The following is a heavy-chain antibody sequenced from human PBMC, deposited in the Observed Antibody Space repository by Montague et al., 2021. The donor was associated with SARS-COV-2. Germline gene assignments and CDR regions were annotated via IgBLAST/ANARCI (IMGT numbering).Heavy chain of an antibody. V-gene: IGHV4-31*03. Sequence: ILSLTCTVSGTSIRSGGYYWTWIRQHPGKGLEWIGYIFHTGRAYYNPSLETRVNISVDTSNNLFSLRLSSVTAADTAMYFCARVRLLYYLDYWGQGTLVTVSS. CDR1: GTSIRSGGYY. CDR3: ARVRLLYYLDY. D-gene: IGHD3-3*01. CDR2: IFHTGRA. J-gene: IGHJ4*02.